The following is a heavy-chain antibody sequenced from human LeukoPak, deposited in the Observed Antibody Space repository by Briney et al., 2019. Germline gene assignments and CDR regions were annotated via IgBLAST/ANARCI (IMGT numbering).Heavy chain of an antibody. V-gene: IGHV1-69*13. D-gene: IGHD3-10*01. CDR1: GGTFSSYA. Sequence: SVNVSCKASGGTFSSYAISWVRQAPGQGLEWMGGIIPIFGTANYAQKFQGRVTITADESTSTAYMELSSLRSEDTAVYYCARPPLLGYYYGMDVWGQGTTVTVSS. J-gene: IGHJ6*02. CDR3: ARPPLLGYYYGMDV. CDR2: IIPIFGTA.